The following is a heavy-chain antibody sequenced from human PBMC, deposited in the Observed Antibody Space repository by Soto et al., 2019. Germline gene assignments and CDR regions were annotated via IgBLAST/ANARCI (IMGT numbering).Heavy chain of an antibody. V-gene: IGHV3-21*01. CDR2: ISSSSYI. D-gene: IGHD2-2*01. Sequence: VGSLRLSCAASGFTFSSYSMNWVRQAPGKGLEWVSSISSSSYIYYADSVKGRFTISRDNAKNSLYLQMNSLRAEDTAVYYCARDSVVVPAATDYYYYYGMDVWGQGTTVTVSS. CDR3: ARDSVVVPAATDYYYYYGMDV. J-gene: IGHJ6*02. CDR1: GFTFSSYS.